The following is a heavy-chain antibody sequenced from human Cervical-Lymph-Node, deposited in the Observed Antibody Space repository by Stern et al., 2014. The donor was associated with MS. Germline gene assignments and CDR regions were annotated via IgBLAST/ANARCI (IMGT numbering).Heavy chain of an antibody. CDR2: VYYSWTT. V-gene: IGHV4-59*01. J-gene: IGHJ5*02. CDR3: ARGLRVVRPAGTTSYFDT. Sequence: VQLLESGPGLVKPSETLSLTCPMSGGSISTYYWSWIRQPPGKGIEYIGYVYYSWTTMYNPSLKSRVTISVDTSKMQFSLKLSSVSAADTAVYYCARGLRVVRPAGTTSYFDTWGQGILVTVSS. D-gene: IGHD1-1*01. CDR1: GGSISTYY.